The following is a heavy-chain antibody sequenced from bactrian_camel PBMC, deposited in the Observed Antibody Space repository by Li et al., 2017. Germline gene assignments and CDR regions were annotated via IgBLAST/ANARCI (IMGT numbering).Heavy chain of an antibody. V-gene: IGHV3S40*01. Sequence: VQLVESGGGLVQPGGSLRPSCAASGFTFSNYDMSRVRQAPGKGLEWVSTVSSGGGRTYYTDSVKGRFTISRDNAKNTVSLQMNSLVPEDTAVYFCAAAPVGWYLGLREAQYGYWGQGTQVTVS. J-gene: IGHJ4*01. D-gene: IGHD2*01. CDR2: VSSGGGRT. CDR1: GFTFSNYD. CDR3: AAAPVGWYLGLREAQYGY.